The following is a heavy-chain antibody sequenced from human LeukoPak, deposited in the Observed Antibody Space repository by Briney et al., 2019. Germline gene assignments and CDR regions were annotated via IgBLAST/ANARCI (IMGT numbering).Heavy chain of an antibody. CDR3: ARDLKYYDFWSGPDY. J-gene: IGHJ4*02. CDR1: GFTFSGFA. D-gene: IGHD3-3*01. Sequence: GGSLRLSCAASGFTFSGFAMSWVRRTPGKGLEWVSGISGSGDNTLYADSVKGRFTISRDNAKNSLYLQMNSLRAEDTAVYYCARDLKYYDFWSGPDYWGQGTLVTVSS. CDR2: ISGSGDNT. V-gene: IGHV3-21*01.